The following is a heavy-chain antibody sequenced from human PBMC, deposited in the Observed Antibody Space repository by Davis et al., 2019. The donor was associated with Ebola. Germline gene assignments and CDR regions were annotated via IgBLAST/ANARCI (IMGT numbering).Heavy chain of an antibody. V-gene: IGHV3-23*01. CDR2: ISGSGGST. J-gene: IGHJ6*04. Sequence: GGSLRLSCTDSVITFSSYAMTWVRQAPGKGLEWVSAISGSGGSTYYADSVKGRFTIARDNSKKTLYLQMNSLRAEYTAVYYCAKSGLSFGVVKYHYGMDVWGKGTTVTVSS. D-gene: IGHD3-3*01. CDR1: VITFSSYA. CDR3: AKSGLSFGVVKYHYGMDV.